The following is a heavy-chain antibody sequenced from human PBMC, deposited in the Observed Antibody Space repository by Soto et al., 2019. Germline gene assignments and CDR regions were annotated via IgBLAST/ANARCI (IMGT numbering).Heavy chain of an antibody. CDR2: INPNSGGT. CDR1: GYTFTGYY. J-gene: IGHJ5*02. CDR3: ARGALGYCTNGVCYFNWFDP. V-gene: IGHV1-2*04. D-gene: IGHD2-8*01. Sequence: ASVKVSCKASGYTFTGYYMHWVRQAPGQGLEWMGWINPNSGGTNYAQKFQGWVTMTRDASISTAYMELSRLRSDDTAVYYCARGALGYCTNGVCYFNWFDPWGQGTLVTVPQ.